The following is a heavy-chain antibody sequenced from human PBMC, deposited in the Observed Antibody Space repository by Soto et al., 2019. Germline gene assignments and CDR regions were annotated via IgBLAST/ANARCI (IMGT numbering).Heavy chain of an antibody. CDR1: GYTFTSYA. D-gene: IGHD3-3*01. V-gene: IGHV1-3*01. J-gene: IGHJ4*02. CDR3: ARGKVLRFLEWSMVGAFDY. Sequence: QVQLVQSGAEVKKPGASVKVSCKASGYTFTSYAMHWVRQAPGQRLEWMGWINAGNGNTKYSQKFQGSVTITRDTSASTAYLELSSLRSEDTAVYYCARGKVLRFLEWSMVGAFDYWGQGTLVTVSS. CDR2: INAGNGNT.